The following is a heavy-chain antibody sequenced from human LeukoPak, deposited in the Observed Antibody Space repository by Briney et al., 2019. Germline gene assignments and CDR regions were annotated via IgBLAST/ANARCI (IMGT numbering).Heavy chain of an antibody. V-gene: IGHV4-31*03. J-gene: IGHJ5*02. CDR3: AGGKETTGNGRPNWFDP. CDR1: GGSISSGGYY. CDR2: IYYSGST. D-gene: IGHD6-13*01. Sequence: SQTLSLTCTVSGGSISSGGYYWSWIRQHPGKGLEWIGYIYYSGSTYYNPSLKSRVTISVDTSKNQFSLKLSSVTAADTAVYYCAGGKETTGNGRPNWFDPWGQGTLVTVSS.